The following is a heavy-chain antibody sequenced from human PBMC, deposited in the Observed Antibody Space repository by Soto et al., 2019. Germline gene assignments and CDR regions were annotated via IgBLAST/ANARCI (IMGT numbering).Heavy chain of an antibody. J-gene: IGHJ2*01. CDR2: ISAYNGNT. Sequence: ASVKVSCKASGYTFTSYGISWVRQAPGQGLEWMGWISAYNGNTNYAQKLQGRVTMTTDTSTSTAYMELRSLRSDDTAVYYCARGPYYYDSSGYYYYPDWYFDLWGRGTLVTVSS. CDR3: ARGPYYYDSSGYYYYPDWYFDL. D-gene: IGHD3-22*01. V-gene: IGHV1-18*04. CDR1: GYTFTSYG.